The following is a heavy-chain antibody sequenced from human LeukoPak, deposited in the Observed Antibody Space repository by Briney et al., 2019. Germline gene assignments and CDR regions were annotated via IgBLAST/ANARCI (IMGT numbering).Heavy chain of an antibody. CDR1: GFTFSSYA. J-gene: IGHJ4*02. V-gene: IGHV3-48*04. D-gene: IGHD6-13*01. Sequence: GGSLRLSCAASGFTFSSYAMSWVRQAPGKGLEWVSYISSSGSSIYYADSVKGRFTISRDNAKNSLYLQMNSLRAEDTAVYYCARRRYSTSLGGFDYWGQGTLVTVSS. CDR2: ISSSGSSI. CDR3: ARRRYSTSLGGFDY.